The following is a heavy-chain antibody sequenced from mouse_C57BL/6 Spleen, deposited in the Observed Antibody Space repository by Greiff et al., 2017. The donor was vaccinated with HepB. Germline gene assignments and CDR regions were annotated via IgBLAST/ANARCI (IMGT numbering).Heavy chain of an antibody. Sequence: EVQLVESGGGLVQPGGSLSLSCAASGFTFTDYYMSWVRQPPGKALEWLGFIRNKANGYTTEYSASVKGRFTISRDNSQSILYLQMNALRAEDSATYYCARDGDYDWEAMDYWGQGTSVTVSS. V-gene: IGHV7-3*01. CDR1: GFTFTDYY. CDR2: IRNKANGYTT. J-gene: IGHJ4*01. CDR3: ARDGDYDWEAMDY. D-gene: IGHD2-4*01.